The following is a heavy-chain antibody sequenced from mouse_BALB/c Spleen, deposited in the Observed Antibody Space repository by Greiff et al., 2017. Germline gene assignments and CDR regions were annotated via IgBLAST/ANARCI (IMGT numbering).Heavy chain of an antibody. D-gene: IGHD2-3*01. V-gene: IGHV5-6-3*01. J-gene: IGHJ2*01. Sequence: EVKLMESGGGLVQPGGSLKLSCAASGFTFSSYGMSWVRQTPDKRLELVATINSNGGSTYYPDSVKGRFTISRDNAKNTLYLQMSSLKSEDTAMYYCARDRGDGYYVLFDYWGQGTTLTVSS. CDR3: ARDRGDGYYVLFDY. CDR2: INSNGGST. CDR1: GFTFSSYG.